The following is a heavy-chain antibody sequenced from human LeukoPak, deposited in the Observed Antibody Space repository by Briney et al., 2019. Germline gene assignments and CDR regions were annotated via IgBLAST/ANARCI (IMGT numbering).Heavy chain of an antibody. D-gene: IGHD3-3*01. CDR2: FGHNGGIT. CDR3: AKQAGWGGYFSFLPFDF. Sequence: GGSLRLSCAASGFTFNYYGLSWVRQAPGKGLEWVSGFGHNGGITYSNSVKGRFTISRDDSKNTLFLQMNSLRADDTAVYFCAKQAGWGGYFSFLPFDFWGRGTLVTVSS. J-gene: IGHJ4*02. CDR1: GFTFNYYG. V-gene: IGHV3-23*01.